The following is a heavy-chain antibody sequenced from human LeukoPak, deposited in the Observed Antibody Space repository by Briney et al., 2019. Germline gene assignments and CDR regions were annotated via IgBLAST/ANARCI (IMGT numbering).Heavy chain of an antibody. CDR2: IYYSGST. J-gene: IGHJ6*03. CDR1: GGSISSSSYY. Sequence: PSETLSLTCTVSGGSISSSSYYWGWIRQPPGKGLEWIGSIYYSGSTNYNPSLESRVTISVDTSKNQFSLKLSSVTAADTAVYYCARDQGYYDFWSGYYNGYMDVWGKGTTVTVSS. CDR3: ARDQGYYDFWSGYYNGYMDV. V-gene: IGHV4-39*07. D-gene: IGHD3-3*01.